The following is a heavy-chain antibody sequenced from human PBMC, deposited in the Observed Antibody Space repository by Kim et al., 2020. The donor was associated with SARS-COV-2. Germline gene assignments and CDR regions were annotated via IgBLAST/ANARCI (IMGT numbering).Heavy chain of an antibody. D-gene: IGHD5-12*01. CDR2: ITAYNGGT. Sequence: ASVKVSCRASGYTFSGYYIHWVRQAPGQGLEWMGWITAYNGGTKYAQNFQGRVTMTRDTSISAAYMELTRLNSDDTAMYFCARGGYSGNNYSGVFDFWGQ. J-gene: IGHJ4*02. CDR3: ARGGYSGNNYSGVFDF. CDR1: GYTFSGYY. V-gene: IGHV1-2*02.